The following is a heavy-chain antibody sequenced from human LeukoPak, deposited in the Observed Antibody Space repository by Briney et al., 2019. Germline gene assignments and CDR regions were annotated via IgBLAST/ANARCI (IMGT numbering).Heavy chain of an antibody. CDR1: GGSFSGYY. V-gene: IGHV4-34*01. D-gene: IGHD5-12*01. J-gene: IGHJ4*02. CDR3: ARRPQVARGVDY. CDR2: INHSGST. Sequence: SETLSLTCAVYGGSFSGYYWSWIRQPPGKGLEWIGEINHSGSTNYNPSLKSRVTISVDTSKNQLSLKLSSVTAADTAVYYCARRPQVARGVDYWGQGTLVTVSS.